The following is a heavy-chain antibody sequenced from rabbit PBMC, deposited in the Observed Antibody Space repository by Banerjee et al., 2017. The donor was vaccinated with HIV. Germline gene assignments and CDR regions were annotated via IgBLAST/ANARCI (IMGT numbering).Heavy chain of an antibody. V-gene: IGHV1S45*01. Sequence: QEQLKETGGGLVQPGGSLTLSCKASGFDFSSYYMSWVRQAPGKGLEWIGIIYAGKGSTDYASWVNGRFTISKTSSTTVTLQMTSLTAADTATYFCARAGYYTYGYDGNELWGPGTLVTVS. CDR2: IYAGKGST. CDR1: GFDFSSYYM. J-gene: IGHJ4*01. CDR3: ARAGYYTYGYDGNEL. D-gene: IGHD6-1*01.